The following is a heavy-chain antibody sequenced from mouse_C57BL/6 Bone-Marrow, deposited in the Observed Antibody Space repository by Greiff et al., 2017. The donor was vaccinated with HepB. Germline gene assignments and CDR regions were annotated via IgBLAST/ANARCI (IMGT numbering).Heavy chain of an antibody. V-gene: IGHV1-59*01. J-gene: IGHJ2*01. CDR3: ARNWYY. Sequence: QVQLKQPGAELVRPGTSVKLSCKASGYTFTSYWMHWVKQRPGQGLEWIGVIDPSDSYTNYNQKFKGKATLTVDTSSSTAYMQLSSLTSEDSAVYYCARNWYYWGQGTTLTVSS. CDR2: IDPSDSYT. CDR1: GYTFTSYW. D-gene: IGHD4-1*01.